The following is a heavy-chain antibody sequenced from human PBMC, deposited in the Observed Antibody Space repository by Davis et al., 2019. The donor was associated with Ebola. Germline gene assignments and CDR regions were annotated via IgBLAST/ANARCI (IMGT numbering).Heavy chain of an antibody. CDR1: GFTFSSFG. Sequence: GESLKISCAASGFTFSSFGIHWVRQTPGKGLEWVAFIRYDGNNKYYGDSVKGRFTISRDNSKNTVYLQMNSLRAEDTAVYYCAKVGGSGTYWGQGILVTVSS. V-gene: IGHV3-30*02. CDR2: IRYDGNNK. J-gene: IGHJ4*02. D-gene: IGHD3-10*01. CDR3: AKVGGSGTY.